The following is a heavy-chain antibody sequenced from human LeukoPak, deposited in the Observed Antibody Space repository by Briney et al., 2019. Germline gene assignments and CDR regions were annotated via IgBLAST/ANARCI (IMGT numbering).Heavy chain of an antibody. V-gene: IGHV1-8*01. D-gene: IGHD4-23*01. J-gene: IGHJ5*02. Sequence: ASVKVSCKASGYTFTTYDINWVRQATGQGLEWMGWVNPNSGNTGYAQKFQGRVTTTRNTSISTAYMELRSLRSEDTAVYYCARGPNKSDGGNSGSAWFDPWGQGTLVTVSS. CDR2: VNPNSGNT. CDR3: ARGPNKSDGGNSGSAWFDP. CDR1: GYTFTTYD.